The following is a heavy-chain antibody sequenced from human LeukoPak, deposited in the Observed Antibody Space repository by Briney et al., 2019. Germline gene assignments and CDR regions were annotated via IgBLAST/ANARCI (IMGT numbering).Heavy chain of an antibody. CDR3: AREPGDDAFDI. J-gene: IGHJ3*02. V-gene: IGHV1-2*02. CDR2: INPNSGGT. D-gene: IGHD7-27*01. CDR1: GYTFTGYY. Sequence: GASVKVSCKASGYTFTGYYMHWVRQAPGQGLEWMGWINPNSGGTNYAQKFQGRVTMTRDTSTSTAYMELRSLRSDDTAVYYCAREPGDDAFDIWGQGTMVTVSS.